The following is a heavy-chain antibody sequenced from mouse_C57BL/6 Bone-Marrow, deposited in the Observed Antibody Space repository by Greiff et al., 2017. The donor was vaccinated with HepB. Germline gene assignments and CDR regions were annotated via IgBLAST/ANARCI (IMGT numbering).Heavy chain of an antibody. D-gene: IGHD2-12*01. J-gene: IGHJ1*03. Sequence: EVKLMESGAELVRPGASVKLSCTASGFNIKDDYMHWVKQRPEQGLEWIGWIDPENGDTEYASKFQGKATITADTSSNTAYLQLSSLTSEDTAVYYCTTYYTLDVWGTGTTVTVSS. V-gene: IGHV14-4*01. CDR2: IDPENGDT. CDR3: TTYYTLDV. CDR1: GFNIKDDY.